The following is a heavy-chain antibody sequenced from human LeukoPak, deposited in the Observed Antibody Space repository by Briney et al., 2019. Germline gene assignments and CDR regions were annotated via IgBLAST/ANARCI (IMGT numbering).Heavy chain of an antibody. D-gene: IGHD4-23*01. CDR2: ISGYNGKT. Sequence: ASVKDSCKASGYTFSDYGLIWVRQAPGQGLEWMGWISGYNGKTKYAQKFQGRVTMTTDTSTNTVYMELRRLRSDDTAVYSCARDTDYGGSSFVYWRQGTLVTVSS. V-gene: IGHV1-18*01. CDR1: GYTFSDYG. J-gene: IGHJ4*02. CDR3: ARDTDYGGSSFVY.